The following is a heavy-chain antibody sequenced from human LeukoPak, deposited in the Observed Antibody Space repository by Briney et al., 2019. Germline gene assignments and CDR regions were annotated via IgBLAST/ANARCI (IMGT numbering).Heavy chain of an antibody. V-gene: IGHV3-23*01. CDR2: ISGSGGST. Sequence: GGSLRLSCAASGFTFSSYAMSWVRQAPGKGLEWVSAISGSGGSTYYADSVKGRFTISRDNSKNTLYLQMNSLRAEDTAVYYCAKAGATGTPYYYYGMDVWGKGTTVTVS. D-gene: IGHD1-1*01. J-gene: IGHJ6*04. CDR3: AKAGATGTPYYYYGMDV. CDR1: GFTFSSYA.